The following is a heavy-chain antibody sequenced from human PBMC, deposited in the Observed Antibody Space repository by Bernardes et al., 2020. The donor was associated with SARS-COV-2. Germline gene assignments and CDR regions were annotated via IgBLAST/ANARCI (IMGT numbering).Heavy chain of an antibody. CDR1: GFTFSSYG. J-gene: IGHJ4*01. CDR2: ISYDGSNK. V-gene: IGHV3-30*18. CDR3: PKSSAGVWSEQWLVSDY. D-gene: IGHD6-19*01. Sequence: GGSLRLSCAASGFTFSSYGMHWVRQAPGKGLEWVAVISYDGSNKYYADSVKGRFTISRDNSKNTLYLQMSSLRTEDTAVYYCPKSSAGVWSEQWLVSDYWGHGTLVTVSS.